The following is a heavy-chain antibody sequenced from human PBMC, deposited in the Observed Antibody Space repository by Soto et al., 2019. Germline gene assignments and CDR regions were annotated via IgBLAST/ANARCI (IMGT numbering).Heavy chain of an antibody. CDR1: GGSFSGYY. J-gene: IGHJ4*02. CDR2: INHSGST. CDR3: ARADMVRGFDY. D-gene: IGHD3-10*01. V-gene: IGHV4-34*01. Sequence: SETLSLACAVYGGSFSGYYWSWIRQPPGKGLEWIGEINHSGSTNYNPSLKSRVTISVDTSKNQFSLKLSSVTAADTAVYYCARADMVRGFDYWGQGTLVTVSS.